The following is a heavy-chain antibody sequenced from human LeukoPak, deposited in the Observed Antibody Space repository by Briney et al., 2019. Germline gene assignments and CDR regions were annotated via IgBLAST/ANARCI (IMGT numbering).Heavy chain of an antibody. V-gene: IGHV1-8*01. CDR2: LNPNSGNT. CDR1: GYAFTSYD. CDR3: ARGPAAESWLDP. Sequence: ASVKVSCKASGYAFTSYDINWVRQATGQGLEWMGWLNPNSGNTGYAQKLQRRVTMTRNTSISTAYMELSSLRSEDTAVYYCARGPAAESWLDPWGQGTLVTVSS. J-gene: IGHJ5*02.